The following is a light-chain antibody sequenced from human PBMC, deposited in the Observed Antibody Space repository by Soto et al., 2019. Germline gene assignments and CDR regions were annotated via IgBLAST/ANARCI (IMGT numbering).Light chain of an antibody. J-gene: IGLJ1*01. Sequence: QSVLTQPPSASGTPGQRVTISCSGSSSNIGSNTVNWYQQLPGTAPKLLIYSNNQRPSGVPDRFSGPKSGTSASLAISGLQSEDQADYYCAACDDSLNGFYVFGTGTKVTVL. CDR1: SSNIGSNT. CDR2: SNN. CDR3: AACDDSLNGFYV. V-gene: IGLV1-44*01.